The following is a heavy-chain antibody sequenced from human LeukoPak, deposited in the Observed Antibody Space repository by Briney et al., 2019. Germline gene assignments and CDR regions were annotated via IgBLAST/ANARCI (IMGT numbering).Heavy chain of an antibody. CDR2: ITCSSSTI. J-gene: IGHJ3*02. V-gene: IGHV3-48*04. D-gene: IGHD3-22*01. CDR1: GFTFSSHH. CDR3: ARTYYDSSGYNLAFDI. Sequence: GGSLRLSCAASGFTFSSHHMNWVRQAPGKGLEWVAYITCSSSTIYYADSVKGRFTVSRDNAGNSLYLQINSLRAEDTAVYYCARTYYDSSGYNLAFDIWGQGTMVTVSS.